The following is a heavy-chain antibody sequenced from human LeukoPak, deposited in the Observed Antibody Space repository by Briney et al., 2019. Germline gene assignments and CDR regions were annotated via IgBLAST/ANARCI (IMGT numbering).Heavy chain of an antibody. J-gene: IGHJ4*02. V-gene: IGHV1-69*06. CDR1: GGTFTDYG. CDR3: ASDGGFEYYFDY. CDR2: IITIFTTA. Sequence: ASVKVSCKSSGGTFTDYGISWVRHAPGQGLEWMGRIITIFTTANYAQKFQGRVTITADTSTNTAYMELTNLRSEDTAVYYCASDGGFEYYFDYWGQGTLLTVSS. D-gene: IGHD2/OR15-2a*01.